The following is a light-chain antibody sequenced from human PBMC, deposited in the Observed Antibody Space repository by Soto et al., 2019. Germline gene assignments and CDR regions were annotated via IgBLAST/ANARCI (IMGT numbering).Light chain of an antibody. CDR2: GAS. CDR1: QSVSSN. Sequence: EIVMTQSPATLSVSPGERATLSCRASQSVSSNLAWYQQKPGQAPRLLIYGASTRATGIPARFSGSGSGTEFTLTISSLQSEDFAVYDCQQYNNWPQRYTFGQGTKLEIK. CDR3: QQYNNWPQRYT. V-gene: IGKV3-15*01. J-gene: IGKJ2*01.